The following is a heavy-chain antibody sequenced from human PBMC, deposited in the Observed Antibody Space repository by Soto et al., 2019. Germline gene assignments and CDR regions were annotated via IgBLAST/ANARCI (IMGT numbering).Heavy chain of an antibody. J-gene: IGHJ5*02. V-gene: IGHV4-34*01. Sequence: QVQLQQWGAGLLKPSETLPLTCAVYGGSFSGYYWSWIRQPPGKGLEWIGEINHSGSTNYNPSLKSRVTISVDTSKNQFSLKLSSVTAADTAVYYCARLAFWSGSSLPRFDPWGQGTLVTVSS. CDR1: GGSFSGYY. D-gene: IGHD3-3*01. CDR3: ARLAFWSGSSLPRFDP. CDR2: INHSGST.